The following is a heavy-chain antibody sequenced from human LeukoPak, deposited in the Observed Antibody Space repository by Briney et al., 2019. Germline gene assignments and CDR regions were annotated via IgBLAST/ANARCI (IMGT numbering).Heavy chain of an antibody. V-gene: IGHV1-46*01. CDR1: GYTFTSYL. CDR2: MYTSGGGT. Sequence: ASVKVSFKASGYTFTSYLIHWVRQAPGQGPEWMGVMYTSGGGTTYAQKFQGRVTMTRDTSTSTVYMELSSLRFEDTAVYYCARERGSTQCFAYWGQGTLVTVSS. J-gene: IGHJ4*02. D-gene: IGHD3-10*01. CDR3: ARERGSTQCFAY.